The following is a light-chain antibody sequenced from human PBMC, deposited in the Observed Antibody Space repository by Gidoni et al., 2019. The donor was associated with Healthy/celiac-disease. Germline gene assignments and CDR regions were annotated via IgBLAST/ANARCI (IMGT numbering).Light chain of an antibody. J-gene: IGKJ1*01. CDR1: QSVSSN. Sequence: EIVMTQSPATLSVSPGERATLSCRASQSVSSNLAWYQQKPGQAPRLLIYGASTRATGIPARFSGSGSGTEFTLTISSLQSEDLAVYYCQQYNNWLWTFXQXTKVEIK. CDR2: GAS. V-gene: IGKV3-15*01. CDR3: QQYNNWLWT.